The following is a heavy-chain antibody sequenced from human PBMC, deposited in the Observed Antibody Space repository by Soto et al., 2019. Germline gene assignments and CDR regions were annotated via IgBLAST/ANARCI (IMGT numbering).Heavy chain of an antibody. Sequence: QVQLVQSGAEVKKPGSSVKVSCKDSGGTFSTYSMFWVRQAPGQGLEWMGRIIPMLGVRNYAQRFQDRVTITADKSTATARMELSSLRSEDTALYYCTIGSWSGEVFDIWGQGTMVTVSS. D-gene: IGHD2-21*01. CDR2: IIPMLGVR. J-gene: IGHJ3*02. V-gene: IGHV1-69*02. CDR3: TIGSWSGEVFDI. CDR1: GGTFSTYS.